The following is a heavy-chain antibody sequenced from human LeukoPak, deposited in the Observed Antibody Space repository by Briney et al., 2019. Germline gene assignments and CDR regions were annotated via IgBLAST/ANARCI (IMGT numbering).Heavy chain of an antibody. D-gene: IGHD3-22*01. CDR2: INPSGGST. J-gene: IGHJ3*02. V-gene: IGHV1-46*01. CDR3: ASLYYYDGSGPPDAFDI. Sequence: EASVKVSCKASGYTFTSYYMHWVRQAPGQGLEWMGIINPSGGSTSYAQKFQGRVTMTRDTSTSTVYMELSSLRSEDTAVYYCASLYYYDGSGPPDAFDIWGQGTMVTVSS. CDR1: GYTFTSYY.